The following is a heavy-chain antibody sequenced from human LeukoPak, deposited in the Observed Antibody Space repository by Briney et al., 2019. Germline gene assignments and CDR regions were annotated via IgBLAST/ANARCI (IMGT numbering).Heavy chain of an antibody. D-gene: IGHD2-2*01. CDR3: ARFVRYCSSTSCYDFDY. J-gene: IGHJ4*02. CDR1: GGSISSGGYY. V-gene: IGHV4-31*03. Sequence: SQTLSLTCTVSGGSISSGGYYWSWIRQHPGKGLEWIGYTYYSGSTYYNPSLKSRVTISVDTSKNQFSLKLSSVTAADTAVYYCARFVRYCSSTSCYDFDYWGQGTLVTVSS. CDR2: TYYSGST.